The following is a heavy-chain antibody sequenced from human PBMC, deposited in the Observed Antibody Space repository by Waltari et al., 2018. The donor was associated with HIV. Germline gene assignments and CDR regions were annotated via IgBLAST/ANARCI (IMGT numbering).Heavy chain of an antibody. CDR2: VYTSGTT. J-gene: IGHJ2*01. Sequence: QVQLQESGPGLVKPSQTLSLTCTVSSGSITSGNYYWSWIRQPAGKGLEWIGRVYTSGTTNYNPSLKNRVTISIDTSRKQFSLRLSSVAAADTAVYYCARALDYYESGSFPLWFFDVWGRGTLVTVSS. V-gene: IGHV4-61*02. CDR1: SGSITSGNYY. CDR3: ARALDYYESGSFPLWFFDV. D-gene: IGHD3-10*01.